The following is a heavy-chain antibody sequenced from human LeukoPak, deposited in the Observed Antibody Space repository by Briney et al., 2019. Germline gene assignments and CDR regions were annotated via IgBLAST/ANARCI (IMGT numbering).Heavy chain of an antibody. Sequence: ASVKVSCKASGYTFTGYYMHWVRQAPGQGLEWMGGFDPEDGETIYAQKFQGRVTMTEDTSTDTAYMELSSLRSEDTAVYYCATGDRYFDYWGQGTLVTVSS. D-gene: IGHD7-27*01. J-gene: IGHJ4*02. CDR1: GYTFTGYY. V-gene: IGHV1-24*01. CDR2: FDPEDGET. CDR3: ATGDRYFDY.